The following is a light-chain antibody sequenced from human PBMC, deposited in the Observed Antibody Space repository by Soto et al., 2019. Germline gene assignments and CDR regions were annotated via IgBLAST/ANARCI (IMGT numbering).Light chain of an antibody. J-gene: IGKJ2*01. CDR3: QLYTPSPPMYT. CDR2: GTS. V-gene: IGKV3-20*01. CDR1: HNVTSKY. Sequence: EIVLTQSPRTLSLSTGERATLSCSTSHNVTSKYFAWYQQRRGQAPGLHIFGTSNSATGIPDRFSGNGSGTDFTLTISRLEPIDFAVYFCQLYTPSPPMYTFGHGTKLEIK.